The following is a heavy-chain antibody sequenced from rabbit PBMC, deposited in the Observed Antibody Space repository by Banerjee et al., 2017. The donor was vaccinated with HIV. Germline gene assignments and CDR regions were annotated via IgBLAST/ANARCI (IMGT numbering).Heavy chain of an antibody. V-gene: IGHV1S40*01. Sequence: QSLEESGGGLVKPGGTLTLTCKASGIDFSSYYYMCCVRQAPGKGLEWIACIYADGSGYTYYASWAKGRFTISKTSSTTVTLQMTSLTAADTATYFCAKDYTTTTGFQPYYFDLWGPGTLVTVS. CDR2: IYADGSGYT. CDR1: GIDFSSYYY. D-gene: IGHD1-1*01. J-gene: IGHJ4*01. CDR3: AKDYTTTTGFQPYYFDL.